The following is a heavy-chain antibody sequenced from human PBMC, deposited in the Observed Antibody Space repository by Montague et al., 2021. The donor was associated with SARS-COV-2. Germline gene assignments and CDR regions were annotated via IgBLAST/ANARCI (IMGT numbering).Heavy chain of an antibody. CDR2: IYYSGST. V-gene: IGHV4-31*03. CDR1: GGSISSGGYY. Sequence: TLSRTCIVSGGSISSGGYYWSWIRQHPGKGLEWIGYIYYSGSTYYNPSLKSRLSISLDTSKNHFSLRMSSVTAADTAVYYCARSESPSYSSSPFDYWGQGTLVTVSS. J-gene: IGHJ4*02. D-gene: IGHD6-13*01. CDR3: ARSESPSYSSSPFDY.